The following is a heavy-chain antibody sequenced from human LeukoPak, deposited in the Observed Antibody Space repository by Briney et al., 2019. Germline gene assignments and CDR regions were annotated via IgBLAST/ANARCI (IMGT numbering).Heavy chain of an antibody. CDR2: IKDGGLT. CDR3: TRGQYSGSWSYYFDY. J-gene: IGHJ4*02. D-gene: IGHD6-13*01. Sequence: SETLSLTCAVDGGSLSGYYWSWIRQPPGKGLEWIGEIKDGGLTNYNPSLKSRVTISLDTSKNQFSLQLSSVTAADTAVYYCTRGQYSGSWSYYFDYWGQGTLVTASS. CDR1: GGSLSGYY. V-gene: IGHV4-34*01.